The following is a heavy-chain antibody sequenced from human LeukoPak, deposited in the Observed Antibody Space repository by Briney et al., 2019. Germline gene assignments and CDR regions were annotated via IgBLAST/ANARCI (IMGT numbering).Heavy chain of an antibody. V-gene: IGHV3-30*07. CDR1: GFTFSSYA. CDR3: AKDLRIVATIRRGYGMDV. CDR2: ISYDGSNK. J-gene: IGHJ6*02. D-gene: IGHD5-12*01. Sequence: LRLSCAAFGFTFSSYAMHWVRQAPGKGLEWVAIISYDGSNKYYADSVKGRLTISRDNSKNTLYLQMNSLRAEDTAVYYCAKDLRIVATIRRGYGMDVWGQGTTVTVSS.